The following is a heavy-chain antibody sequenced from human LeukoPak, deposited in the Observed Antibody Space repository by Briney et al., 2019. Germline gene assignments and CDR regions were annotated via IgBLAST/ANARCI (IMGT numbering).Heavy chain of an antibody. CDR3: ARGVQLDYYYYYMDV. CDR2: IIPIFGTA. CDR1: GGTFSSYA. J-gene: IGHJ6*03. Sequence: ASVKVSCKASGGTFSSYAISWVRQAPGQGLEWMGRIIPIFGTANYAQKFQGRVTITTDESTGTAYMELSSLRPEDTAVYYCARGVQLDYYYYYMDVWGKGTTVTVSS. D-gene: IGHD5-18*01. V-gene: IGHV1-69*05.